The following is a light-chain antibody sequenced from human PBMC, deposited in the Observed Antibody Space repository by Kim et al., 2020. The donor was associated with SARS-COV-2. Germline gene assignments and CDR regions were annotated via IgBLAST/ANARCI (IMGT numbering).Light chain of an antibody. J-gene: IGKJ3*01. V-gene: IGKV3-20*01. CDR3: QQYGSSPFT. Sequence: SPGESATLSGSASHGVSSSYLAWYQQKPGQAPRLLIYGASNRATGIPDRFSGSVSGTDFTLTISRLEPEDFAVYYCQQYGSSPFTCGPGTKVDIK. CDR2: GAS. CDR1: HGVSSSY.